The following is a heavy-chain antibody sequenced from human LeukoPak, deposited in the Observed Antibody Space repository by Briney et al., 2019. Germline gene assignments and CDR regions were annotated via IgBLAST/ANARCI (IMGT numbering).Heavy chain of an antibody. CDR3: AKVVRYSSSWYY. CDR1: GFTFSSYA. V-gene: IGHV3-23*01. CDR2: ISGSGGST. D-gene: IGHD6-13*01. J-gene: IGHJ4*02. Sequence: PGGSLRLSCAASGFTFSSYAMSWVRQAPGKGLEWVSAISGSGGSTYYADSVKGRFTISRDNSKNTLYLQTNSLRAEDTAVYYCAKVVRYSSSWYYWGQGTLVTVSS.